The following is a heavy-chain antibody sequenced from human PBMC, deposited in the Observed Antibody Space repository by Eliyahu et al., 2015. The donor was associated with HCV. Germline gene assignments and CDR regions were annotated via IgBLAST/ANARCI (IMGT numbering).Heavy chain of an antibody. CDR1: GFTFXDYY. V-gene: IGHV3-11*05. Sequence: QVQLVESGGGLVKPGGSLRLSCAASGFTFXDYYMRWIRQAPGKGLEWVSYISSSSSYTNYADSVKGRFTISRDNAKNSLYLQMNSLRAEDTAVYYCARDSNYGDYEYYYYYGMDVWGQGTTVTVSS. D-gene: IGHD4-17*01. CDR3: ARDSNYGDYEYYYYYGMDV. J-gene: IGHJ6*02. CDR2: ISSSSSYT.